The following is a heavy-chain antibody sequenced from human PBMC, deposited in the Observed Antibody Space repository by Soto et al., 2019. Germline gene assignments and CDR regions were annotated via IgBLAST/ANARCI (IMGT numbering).Heavy chain of an antibody. D-gene: IGHD6-6*01. V-gene: IGHV2-5*02. CDR1: GFSLSTSGVG. Sequence: QITLKESGPPLVKPTQTLTLTCTFSGFSLSTSGVGVGWIRQPPGKALEWLALLYWDDDKRSRPSLKNRLTITKGTSKNQVVLTMNNMDPVDTATYYCARYIGGRPFDYWGQGTLVTVSS. J-gene: IGHJ4*02. CDR2: LYWDDDK. CDR3: ARYIGGRPFDY.